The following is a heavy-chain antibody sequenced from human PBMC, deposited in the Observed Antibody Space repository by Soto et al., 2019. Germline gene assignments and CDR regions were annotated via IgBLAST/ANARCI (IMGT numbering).Heavy chain of an antibody. V-gene: IGHV1-46*01. CDR2: INPSGGST. J-gene: IGHJ4*02. D-gene: IGHD6-13*01. CDR1: GYTFTSYY. Sequence: GASVKVSCKASGYTFTSYYMNWVLQAPGQGLEWMGIINPSGGSTSYAQKFQGRVTMTRDTSTSTVYMELSSLRSEDTAVYYCAREGIAAAGTFDYWGQGTLVTVSS. CDR3: AREGIAAAGTFDY.